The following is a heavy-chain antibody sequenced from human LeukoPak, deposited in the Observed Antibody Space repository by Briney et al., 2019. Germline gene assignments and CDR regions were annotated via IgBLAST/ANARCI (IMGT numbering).Heavy chain of an antibody. D-gene: IGHD5-18*01. CDR3: ARGAEGHNYGELDS. CDR2: IHYDGTS. J-gene: IGHJ5*01. Sequence: GGSLRLSCAASGFTFSTYWMYWVRQIPGKGLVWLSRIHYDGTSTYVDSVRGRFTISRDNTKSTLYLQMNSLRADDTAVYYCARGAEGHNYGELDSWGQGTLVTVSS. CDR1: GFTFSTYW. V-gene: IGHV3-74*01.